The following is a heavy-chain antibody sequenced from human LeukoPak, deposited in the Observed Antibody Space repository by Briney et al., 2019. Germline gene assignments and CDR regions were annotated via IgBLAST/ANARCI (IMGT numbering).Heavy chain of an antibody. CDR1: GYTLTELS. J-gene: IGHJ4*02. V-gene: IGHV1-24*01. D-gene: IGHD3-10*01. Sequence: ASVKVSCKVSGYTLTELSMHWVRQAPGKGLEWMGGFDPEDGETIYAQKFQGRVTMTEDTSTDTAYMELSSLRSEDTAVYYCATGHLEITMVRGVLSYWGQGTLVTVSS. CDR2: FDPEDGET. CDR3: ATGHLEITMVRGVLSY.